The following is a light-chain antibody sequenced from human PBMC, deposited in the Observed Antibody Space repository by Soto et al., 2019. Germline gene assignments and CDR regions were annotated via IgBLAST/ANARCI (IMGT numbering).Light chain of an antibody. CDR2: DVS. CDR3: ASYASSNNVL. CDR1: SSDIGGYNY. Sequence: QSALTQPASVSGSPGQSITISCTGTSSDIGGYNYVSWYQQHPGKAPKLMIYDVSDRPSGVSNRFSGAKSGNTASLTIAGLQAEDEGDDSCASYASSNNVLFGGGTKLTVL. V-gene: IGLV2-14*03. J-gene: IGLJ2*01.